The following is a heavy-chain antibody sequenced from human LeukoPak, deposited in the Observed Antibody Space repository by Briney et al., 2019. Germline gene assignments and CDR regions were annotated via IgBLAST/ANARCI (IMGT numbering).Heavy chain of an antibody. CDR1: GGSISSSSYY. D-gene: IGHD1-14*01. J-gene: IGHJ4*02. Sequence: SETLSLTCTVSGGSISSSSYYWAWIRQSPEKGLQWIGTIYHSGRAYYNPSLKSRVTISVDTSKNQFSLNLTSVTAADTAVYYCARDDGSNRMLYYFDYWGQGILVTVSS. V-gene: IGHV4-39*07. CDR2: IYHSGRA. CDR3: ARDDGSNRMLYYFDY.